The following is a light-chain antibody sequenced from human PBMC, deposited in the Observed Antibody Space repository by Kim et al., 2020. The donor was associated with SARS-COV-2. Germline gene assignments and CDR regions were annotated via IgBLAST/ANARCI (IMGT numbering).Light chain of an antibody. V-gene: IGLV6-57*03. CDR2: END. CDR1: SGGIASNY. CDR3: QFFDNSDHV. Sequence: GKTVTISCTRSSGGIASNYVQWYQQRPGSAPTTLIYENDQRPSGIPDRFSGSIDSSSNSASLTISGLKTDDEADYYCQFFDNSDHVFGTGTKVTVL. J-gene: IGLJ1*01.